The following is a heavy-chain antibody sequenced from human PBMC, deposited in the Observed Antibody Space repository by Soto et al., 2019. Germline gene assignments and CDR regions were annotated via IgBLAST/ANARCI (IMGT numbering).Heavy chain of an antibody. CDR3: ARDLGFYGMDV. J-gene: IGHJ6*02. CDR1: GFTFSSYS. Sequence: LRLSCAASGFTFSSYSMNWVRQAPGKGLEWVSSISSSSSYIYYADSVKGRFTISRDNAKNSLYLQMNSLRAEDTAVYYCARDLGFYGMDVWGQGTTVTVSS. V-gene: IGHV3-21*01. D-gene: IGHD3-3*01. CDR2: ISSSSSYI.